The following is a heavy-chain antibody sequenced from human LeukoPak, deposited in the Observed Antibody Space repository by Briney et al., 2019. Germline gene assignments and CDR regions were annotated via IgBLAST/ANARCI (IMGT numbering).Heavy chain of an antibody. CDR3: ARDTFFSLLITFGGVIVPGPFDY. CDR2: IKGDGSEK. D-gene: IGHD3-16*02. V-gene: IGHV3-7*01. J-gene: IGHJ4*02. CDR1: GFTFSSYW. Sequence: GGSLRLSCAASGFTFSSYWMTWVRQAPGKGLEWVGNIKGDGSEKYYVDSVKGRFTISRDNAKNSLYLQMNSLRAEDTAVYYCARDTFFSLLITFGGVIVPGPFDYWGQGTLVTVSS.